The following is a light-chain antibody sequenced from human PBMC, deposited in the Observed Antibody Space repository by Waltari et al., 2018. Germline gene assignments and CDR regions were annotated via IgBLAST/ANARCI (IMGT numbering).Light chain of an antibody. CDR1: QSVGRT. CDR2: GAS. Sequence: EIVLTQSPGTLSLSPGERAILSCRASQSVGRTLAWYQQKPGQAPRLLIYGASNRATGITDRFIGSGSGTDFSLTISRLEPEDFSVYYCQHYVRLPVTFGQGTRVEI. V-gene: IGKV3-20*01. J-gene: IGKJ1*01. CDR3: QHYVRLPVT.